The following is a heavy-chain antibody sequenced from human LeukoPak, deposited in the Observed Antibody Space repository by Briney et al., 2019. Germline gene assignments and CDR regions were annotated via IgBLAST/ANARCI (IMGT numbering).Heavy chain of an antibody. V-gene: IGHV3-48*03. CDR1: GFMFSGYE. Sequence: GGSLRLSCSASGFMFSGYEMNWVRQAPGKGLGWFSYISSSGDTRFYADSVQGRFTISRDNAKNSLYLQMNSLRAEDTAIYYCARDYSGWSLGYWGQGTLVTVSS. CDR2: ISSSGDTR. D-gene: IGHD6-19*01. CDR3: ARDYSGWSLGY. J-gene: IGHJ4*02.